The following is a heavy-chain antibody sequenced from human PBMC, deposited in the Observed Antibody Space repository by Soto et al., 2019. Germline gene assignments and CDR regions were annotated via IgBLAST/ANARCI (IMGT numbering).Heavy chain of an antibody. D-gene: IGHD3-10*01. CDR1: GGSISSSSYY. CDR3: ALYGSGSYIGAFDI. J-gene: IGHJ3*02. V-gene: IGHV4-39*01. CDR2: IYYSGST. Sequence: QLQLQESGPGLVKPSETLSLTCTVSGGSISSSSYYWGWIRQPPGKGLEWIGSIYYSGSTYYNPSLKSRVTISVDTSKNQFSLKLSSVTAADTAVYYCALYGSGSYIGAFDIWGQGTMVTVSS.